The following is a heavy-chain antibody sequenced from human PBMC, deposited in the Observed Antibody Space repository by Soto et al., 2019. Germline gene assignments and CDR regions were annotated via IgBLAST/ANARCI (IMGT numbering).Heavy chain of an antibody. Sequence: SETLSLTCTVSGGSISSGGYYWSWIRQHPGKGLEWIGYIYYSGSTYYNPSLKSRVTISVDTSKNQFSLKLSSVTAADTAVYYCARTAAIYSYYYYYMDVWGKGTTVTVSS. D-gene: IGHD2-21*01. CDR1: GGSISSGGYY. V-gene: IGHV4-31*03. CDR2: IYYSGST. CDR3: ARTAAIYSYYYYYMDV. J-gene: IGHJ6*03.